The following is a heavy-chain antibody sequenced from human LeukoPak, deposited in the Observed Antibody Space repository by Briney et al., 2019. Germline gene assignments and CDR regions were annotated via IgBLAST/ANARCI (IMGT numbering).Heavy chain of an antibody. CDR2: INPNSGGT. V-gene: IGHV1-2*02. CDR3: AVVVVAATSTTDAFDI. J-gene: IGHJ3*02. D-gene: IGHD2-15*01. CDR1: GYTFTAYY. Sequence: ASVKVSCKASGYTFTAYYIHWVRQAPGQGLEWMGWINPNSGGTNYAQKFQGRVTITRDTSISTAYMELSSLRSEDTAMYYCAVVVVAATSTTDAFDIWGQGTMVTVSS.